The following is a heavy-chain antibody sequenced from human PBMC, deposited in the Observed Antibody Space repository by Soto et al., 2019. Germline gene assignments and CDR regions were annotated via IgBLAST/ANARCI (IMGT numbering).Heavy chain of an antibody. CDR1: GYSISSGYY. CDR3: ARDRVDTAMVPGNFYYYGMDV. D-gene: IGHD5-18*01. Sequence: PSETLSLTCAVSGYSISSGYYWGWIRQPPGKGLEWIGSIYHSGSTYYNPPLKSRVTISVDTSKNQFSLKLSSVTAADTAVYYCARDRVDTAMVPGNFYYYGMDVWGQGTTVTVSS. V-gene: IGHV4-38-2*02. J-gene: IGHJ6*02. CDR2: IYHSGST.